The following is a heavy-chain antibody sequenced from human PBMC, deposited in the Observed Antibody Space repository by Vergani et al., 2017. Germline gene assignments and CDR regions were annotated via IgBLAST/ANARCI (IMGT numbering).Heavy chain of an antibody. D-gene: IGHD2-21*02. J-gene: IGHJ4*02. Sequence: VQLLESGGGLVQPGGSLRLSCVASGFTFSNFGMHWIRQAPGKGLEWLAYIGKDGINTRYRDAVKGRFTVSRDNSKDILYLQMDSLRSEDTALYYCAKYLRDSTDGLPDSWGPGTLVIVSS. CDR3: AKYLRDSTDGLPDS. CDR2: IGKDGINT. CDR1: GFTFSNFG. V-gene: IGHV3-30*02.